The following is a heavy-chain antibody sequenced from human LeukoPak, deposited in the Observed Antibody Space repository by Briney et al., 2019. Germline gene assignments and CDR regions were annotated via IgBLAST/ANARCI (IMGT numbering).Heavy chain of an antibody. Sequence: GASVKVSCKASGYTFTSYYMHWVRQAPGQGLEWMGIINPSGGSTSYAQKFQGRVTMTRDTSTSTVYMELSSLRSEDTAVYYCAIGPLAYYYDSSGYYPLLDYWGQGTLVTVSS. V-gene: IGHV1-46*01. J-gene: IGHJ4*02. CDR1: GYTFTSYY. D-gene: IGHD3-22*01. CDR2: INPSGGST. CDR3: AIGPLAYYYDSSGYYPLLDY.